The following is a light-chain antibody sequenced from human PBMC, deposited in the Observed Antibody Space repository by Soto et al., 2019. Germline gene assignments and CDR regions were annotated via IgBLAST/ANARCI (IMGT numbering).Light chain of an antibody. CDR3: QQRSHWPIT. Sequence: EIVLTQSPATLSLSPGERATLSCRASQSVSTYLAWYQQRPGQAPRLLIYDASNRATGIPPRFSGSGSGTDFTLTISSLEPEDFSVYYCQQRSHWPITFGQGTRLEMK. J-gene: IGKJ5*01. V-gene: IGKV3-11*01. CDR1: QSVSTY. CDR2: DAS.